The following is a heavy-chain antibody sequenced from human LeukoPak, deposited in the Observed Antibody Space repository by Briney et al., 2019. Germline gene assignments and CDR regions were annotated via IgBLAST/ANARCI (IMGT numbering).Heavy chain of an antibody. Sequence: SETLSLTCTVSGYSISTGYYWDWIRQPPGKGLEWIGTFYHGGSTYYNPSLKSRVTISVDTSKNQFSLKLSSVTAADTAVYYCARDLRRYYDSSGYPPWGQGTLVTVSS. CDR1: GYSISTGYY. J-gene: IGHJ5*02. CDR2: FYHGGST. CDR3: ARDLRRYYDSSGYPP. V-gene: IGHV4-38-2*02. D-gene: IGHD3-22*01.